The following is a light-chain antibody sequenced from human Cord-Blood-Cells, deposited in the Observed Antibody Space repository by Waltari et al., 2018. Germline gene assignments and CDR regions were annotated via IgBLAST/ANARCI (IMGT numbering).Light chain of an antibody. CDR1: QGISSY. V-gene: IGKV1-8*01. CDR3: QQYYSYPWT. Sequence: AIWMTQSPSSFSASTVDRVTITCRASQGISSYLAWYQQKPGKAPKLLIYAASTLQSGVPSRFSGSGSGTDFTLTISCLQSEDFATYYCQQYYSYPWTFGQGTKVEIK. J-gene: IGKJ1*01. CDR2: AAS.